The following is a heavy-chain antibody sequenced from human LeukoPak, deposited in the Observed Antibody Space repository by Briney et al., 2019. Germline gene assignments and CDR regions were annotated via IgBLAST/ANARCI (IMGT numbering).Heavy chain of an antibody. CDR2: IWYDGSNK. Sequence: GGSLRLSCAASGFTFSSYGMHWVRQAPGKGLEWVAVIWYDGSNKYYADSVKGRFTISRDNSKNTQYLQMNSLRAEDTAVYYCAKDAEWLVKVPYYFDYWGQGTLVTVSS. CDR1: GFTFSSYG. J-gene: IGHJ4*02. D-gene: IGHD6-19*01. CDR3: AKDAEWLVKVPYYFDY. V-gene: IGHV3-33*06.